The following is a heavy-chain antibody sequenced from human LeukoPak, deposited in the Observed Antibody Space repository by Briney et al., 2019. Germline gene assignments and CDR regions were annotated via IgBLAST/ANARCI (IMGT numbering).Heavy chain of an antibody. Sequence: GGSLRLSCAASGFTFDDYGMSWVRQAPGKGLEWVSGISWNGGSTGYADSVKGRFTISRDNAKNSLYLQMNSLRAEDTALYYCARDRGTYYDFWSGYPDYWGQGTLVTVS. CDR2: ISWNGGST. J-gene: IGHJ4*02. V-gene: IGHV3-20*04. CDR1: GFTFDDYG. D-gene: IGHD3-3*01. CDR3: ARDRGTYYDFWSGYPDY.